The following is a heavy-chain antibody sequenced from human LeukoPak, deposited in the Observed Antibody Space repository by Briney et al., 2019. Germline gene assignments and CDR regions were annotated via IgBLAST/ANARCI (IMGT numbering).Heavy chain of an antibody. V-gene: IGHV3-23*01. CDR2: ISGSGGNT. Sequence: PGGSLRLSCGASGFTLSSYAMSWVGQTPGKGLEWVSGISGSGGNTYYADSGKGRFTISRENGKNKVYMQMNRLRGEETALYYCAKAGSYYYGSSGWSPFDYWGQGTLVTVSS. CDR3: AKAGSYYYGSSGWSPFDY. J-gene: IGHJ4*02. CDR1: GFTLSSYA. D-gene: IGHD3-22*01.